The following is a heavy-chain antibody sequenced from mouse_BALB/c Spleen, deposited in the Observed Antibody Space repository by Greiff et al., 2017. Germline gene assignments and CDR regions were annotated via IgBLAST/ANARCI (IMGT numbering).Heavy chain of an antibody. D-gene: IGHD2-4*01. V-gene: IGHV1-4*02. CDR3: ARRGSTMITTYAMDY. Sequence: QVQLQQSAAELARPGASVKMSCKASGYTFTSYTMHWVKQRPGQGLEWIGYINPSSGYTEYNQKFKDKTTLTADKSSSTAYMQLSSLTSEDSAVYYCARRGSTMITTYAMDYWGQGTSVTVSS. J-gene: IGHJ4*01. CDR2: INPSSGYT. CDR1: GYTFTSYT.